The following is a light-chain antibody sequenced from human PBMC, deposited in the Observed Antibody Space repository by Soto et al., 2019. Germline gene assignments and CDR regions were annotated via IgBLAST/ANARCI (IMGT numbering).Light chain of an antibody. V-gene: IGKV3-15*01. CDR1: QSVSSN. Sequence: EIVLTQSPATLSVSPGERATLSCRASQSVSSNLAWYQQKPGQAPRLLIYGASTRATGIPAGFSGSGSGTEFTLTISSLQSEEFAVYYCQQYNNWPPLTFGGGTKVEIK. J-gene: IGKJ4*01. CDR3: QQYNNWPPLT. CDR2: GAS.